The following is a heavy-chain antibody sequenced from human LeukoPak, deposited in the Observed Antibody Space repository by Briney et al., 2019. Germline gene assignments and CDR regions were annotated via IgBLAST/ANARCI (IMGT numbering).Heavy chain of an antibody. Sequence: GGSLRLSCAASGFMFSDYWMTWVRQAPGKGLEWVANIKQDGSEKYYVDSVKGRFTISRDNARNSLYLQMNRLRAEDTAVYYCVRVARAHNYGTPRYFDYWGQATMVTVSS. CDR1: GFMFSDYW. CDR3: VRVARAHNYGTPRYFDY. D-gene: IGHD1/OR15-1a*01. V-gene: IGHV3-7*01. J-gene: IGHJ4*02. CDR2: IKQDGSEK.